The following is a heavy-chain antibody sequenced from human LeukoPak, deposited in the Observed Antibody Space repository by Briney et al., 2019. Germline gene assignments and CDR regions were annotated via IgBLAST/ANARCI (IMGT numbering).Heavy chain of an antibody. CDR3: ARRGDGYNFDY. V-gene: IGHV4-59*12. CDR2: LHYSGST. CDR1: GGSISSYY. Sequence: PSETLSLTCTVSGGSISSYYWSWFRQPPGKGLEWIGYLHYSGSTKYNPSLKSRVTISIDTSKNQFSLKLSSVTAADTAVYYCARRGDGYNFDYWGQGTLVTVSS. D-gene: IGHD5-24*01. J-gene: IGHJ4*02.